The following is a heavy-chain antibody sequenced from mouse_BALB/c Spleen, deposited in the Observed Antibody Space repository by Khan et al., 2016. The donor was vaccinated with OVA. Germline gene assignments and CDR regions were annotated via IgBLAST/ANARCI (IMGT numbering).Heavy chain of an antibody. Sequence: QVQLQQSGPELVKPGSSMKMSCKASGYTFTDYVLNWVKQRTGQGLEWIGQIFTGSGDTYYNEKFKDKVTLTADKSSNTVYMQLGSLTSEDSAVYFCARSGYGSLIYWGQGTTLTVSS. CDR2: IFTGSGDT. J-gene: IGHJ2*01. CDR1: GYTFTDYV. D-gene: IGHD2-10*02. CDR3: ARSGYGSLIY. V-gene: IGHV1-77*01.